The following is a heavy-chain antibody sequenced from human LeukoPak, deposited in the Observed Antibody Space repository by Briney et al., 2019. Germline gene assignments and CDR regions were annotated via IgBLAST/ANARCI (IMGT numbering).Heavy chain of an antibody. J-gene: IGHJ4*02. CDR1: GFTFSSYG. Sequence: GRSLRLSCAASGFTFSSYGMHWVRQAPGKGLDWVAVISYDGSNKYYADSVKGRFTISRDNSKNTLYLQMNSLRAEDTAVYYCALGEYSGYDFQSAPMPPFGYWGQGTLVTVSS. CDR3: ALGEYSGYDFQSAPMPPFGY. V-gene: IGHV3-30*03. D-gene: IGHD5-12*01. CDR2: ISYDGSNK.